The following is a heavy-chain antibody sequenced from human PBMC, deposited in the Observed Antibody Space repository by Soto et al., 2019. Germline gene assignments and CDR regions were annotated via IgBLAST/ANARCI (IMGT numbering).Heavy chain of an antibody. D-gene: IGHD2-2*01. J-gene: IGHJ4*02. V-gene: IGHV3-48*03. Sequence: LRLSCAASRFTFSTYEMHWVRQAPGKGLEWVSYISSSGSTVYYADSVKGRFTISRDNTRNSLYLQMNSLRDEDTALYYCVRYCSTTLCNGVATRTFDYWGQGTLVTVSS. CDR2: ISSSGSTV. CDR1: RFTFSTYE. CDR3: VRYCSTTLCNGVATRTFDY.